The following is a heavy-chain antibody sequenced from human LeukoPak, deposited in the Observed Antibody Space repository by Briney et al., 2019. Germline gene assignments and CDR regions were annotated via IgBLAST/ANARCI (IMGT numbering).Heavy chain of an antibody. V-gene: IGHV1-18*01. J-gene: IGHJ6*02. CDR1: GYTFTSYG. CDR3: ARDTSEYVWGSILYYYYGMDV. Sequence: GASVKVSCKASGYTFTSYGISWVRQAPGQGLEWMGWISAYNGNTNYAQKLQGRVTMTTDTSTSTAYMELRSLRSDDTAVYYCARDTSEYVWGSILYYYYGMDVWGQGTTVTVSS. D-gene: IGHD3-16*01. CDR2: ISAYNGNT.